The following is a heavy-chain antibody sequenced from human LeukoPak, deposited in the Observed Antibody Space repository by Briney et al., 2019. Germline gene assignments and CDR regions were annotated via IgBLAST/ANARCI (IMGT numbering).Heavy chain of an antibody. CDR1: GFTFTSYA. D-gene: IGHD2-2*02. Sequence: PGGSLRLSCAASGFTFTSYAMSWARQAPGKGLEWVSTISGSGGSTYYADSVKGRFTISRDNSKNTLFLQMNSLRAEDTAVYYCAKAADKDIVVVEAAILYYFDYWGQGTLVTVSS. J-gene: IGHJ4*02. V-gene: IGHV3-23*01. CDR3: AKAADKDIVVVEAAILYYFDY. CDR2: ISGSGGST.